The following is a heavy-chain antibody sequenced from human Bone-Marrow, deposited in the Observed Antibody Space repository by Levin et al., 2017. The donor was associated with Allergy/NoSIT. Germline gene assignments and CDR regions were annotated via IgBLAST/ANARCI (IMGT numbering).Heavy chain of an antibody. Sequence: PGGSLRLSCVASGFPFSGYGIHWVRQAPGKGLEWVAVIWHDGSDEYYAEPVKGRITISRDNSKNTVYLQMSSLRVEDTAVYYCASVAVRNPYVSGSFYNVGAFDLWGQGTVVTVSS. J-gene: IGHJ3*01. CDR1: GFPFSGYG. V-gene: IGHV3-33*03. D-gene: IGHD3-10*01. CDR2: IWHDGSDE. CDR3: ASVAVRNPYVSGSFYNVGAFDL.